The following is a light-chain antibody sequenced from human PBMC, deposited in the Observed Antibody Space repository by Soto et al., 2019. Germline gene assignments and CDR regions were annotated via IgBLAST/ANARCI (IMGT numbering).Light chain of an antibody. CDR3: QHYNSYSEA. CDR1: QGISTY. V-gene: IGKV1-5*03. CDR2: KAS. Sequence: DIQMTQSPSSLSASVGDRVTITCRASQGISTYLAWYQQKPGEVPKLLIYKASTLKSGVPSRFSGSGSGTEFPLTISSLQPDDFATYYCQHYNSYSEAFGQGTKVDIK. J-gene: IGKJ1*01.